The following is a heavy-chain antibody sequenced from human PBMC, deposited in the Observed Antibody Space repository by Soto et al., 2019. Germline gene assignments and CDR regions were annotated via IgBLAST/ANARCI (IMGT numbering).Heavy chain of an antibody. J-gene: IGHJ5*02. V-gene: IGHV3-23*01. CDR2: ISGSGGST. CDR3: AKDLWDRSSWTPGWFDP. D-gene: IGHD6-13*01. CDR1: GFTFSSYA. Sequence: GGSLRLSCAASGFTFSSYAMSWVRQAPGKGLEWVSAISGSGGSTYYADSVKGRFTISRDNSKNTLYLQMNSLRAEDTAVYYCAKDLWDRSSWTPGWFDPWGQGTLVTVSS.